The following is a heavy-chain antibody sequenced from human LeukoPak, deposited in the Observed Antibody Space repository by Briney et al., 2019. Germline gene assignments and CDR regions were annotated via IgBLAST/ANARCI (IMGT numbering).Heavy chain of an antibody. CDR1: GFTFSSYG. CDR2: IWYDGSNK. Sequence: PGGSLRLSCAASGFTFSSYGMHWVRQAPGKGLEWVAVIWYDGSNKYYADSVKGRFTISRDDSKNTLYLQMNSLRAEDTAVYYCARNPKPYMITFGGVIVPPRGYYYGMDVWGQGTTVTVSS. V-gene: IGHV3-33*01. CDR3: ARNPKPYMITFGGVIVPPRGYYYGMDV. J-gene: IGHJ6*02. D-gene: IGHD3-16*02.